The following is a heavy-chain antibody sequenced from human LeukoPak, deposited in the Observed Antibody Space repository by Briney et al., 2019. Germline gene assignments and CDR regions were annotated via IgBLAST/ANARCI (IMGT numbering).Heavy chain of an antibody. CDR2: ISGGGDIT. J-gene: IGHJ4*02. Sequence: GGSLRLSCAASGFNFANHAMSWVRQTPGKGLEWVSAISGGGDITYYADSVKGRFTISRDNSKDTLFLQMHSLGAEDTAIYYCAKEVVPGTSRSSDYWGQGTLVTVSS. D-gene: IGHD2-2*01. CDR3: AKEVVPGTSRSSDY. CDR1: GFNFANHA. V-gene: IGHV3-23*01.